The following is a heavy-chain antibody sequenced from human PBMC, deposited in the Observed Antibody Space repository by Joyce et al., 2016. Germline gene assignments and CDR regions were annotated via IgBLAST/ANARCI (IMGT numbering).Heavy chain of an antibody. J-gene: IGHJ4*02. V-gene: IGHV1-3*01. Sequence: QVQLVQSGAEVKKPGASVKVSCKAYGYTFSTYAMHWVRQAPGQRLEWMGWISAGYGNTEYSQTFQGRVTITRDTSASTCYMELSSLRSEDTAVYYCARDEGYCRGGACYKSRVDYWGQGTLVTVSS. D-gene: IGHD2-15*01. CDR3: ARDEGYCRGGACYKSRVDY. CDR2: ISAGYGNT. CDR1: GYTFSTYA.